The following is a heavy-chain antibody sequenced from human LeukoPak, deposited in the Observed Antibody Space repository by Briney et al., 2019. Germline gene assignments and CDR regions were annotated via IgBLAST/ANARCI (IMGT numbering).Heavy chain of an antibody. Sequence: GGSLRLSCAASGFTFDDSAMHWVRQAPGKGLEWVSLITRDGSNTFYADSVKGRFTISRDNSKNSLYLQMNSLRLEDTAFYYCAKDNHILTGYYGGWFDPWGQGTLVTVSS. J-gene: IGHJ5*02. V-gene: IGHV3-43D*03. CDR1: GFTFDDSA. D-gene: IGHD3-9*01. CDR2: ITRDGSNT. CDR3: AKDNHILTGYYGGWFDP.